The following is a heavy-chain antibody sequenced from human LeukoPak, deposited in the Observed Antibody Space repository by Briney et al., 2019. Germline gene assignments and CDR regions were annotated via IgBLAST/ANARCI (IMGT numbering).Heavy chain of an antibody. CDR3: AKDRSRSWYPSFDY. V-gene: IGHV3-30*18. D-gene: IGHD6-13*01. CDR1: GFTFSSYG. Sequence: GGALRLSCAASGFTFSSYGMHWVRQAPGKGLEGVAVISYDGSNKYYADSVKGRFTISRDNSKNTLYLQMNSLRAEDTAVYYCAKDRSRSWYPSFDYWGQGTLVTVSS. J-gene: IGHJ4*02. CDR2: ISYDGSNK.